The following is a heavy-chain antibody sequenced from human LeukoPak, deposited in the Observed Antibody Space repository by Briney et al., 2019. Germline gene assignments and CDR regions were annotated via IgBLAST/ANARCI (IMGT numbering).Heavy chain of an antibody. D-gene: IGHD6-19*01. CDR3: ARRIAVAGTGAFDI. Sequence: KPGASVKVSCKASGYTFTSYYMHWVRQSPGQGLEWMEIINPSGGSTSYAQKFQGRVTMTRDMSTSTVYMELSSLRSEDTAVYYCARRIAVAGTGAFDIWGQGTMVSVSS. V-gene: IGHV1-46*01. CDR2: INPSGGST. J-gene: IGHJ3*02. CDR1: GYTFTSYY.